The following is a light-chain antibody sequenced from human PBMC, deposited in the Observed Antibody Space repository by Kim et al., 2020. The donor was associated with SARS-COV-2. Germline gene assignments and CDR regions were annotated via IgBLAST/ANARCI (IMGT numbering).Light chain of an antibody. Sequence: KTVTISCTRSSVGIASNYVQWYQQRPGSAPTTVIYDDNQRPSGVPDRFSGSIDSSSNSASLTISELKTEDEADYYCQSYDSTTHWVFGGGTQLTVL. V-gene: IGLV6-57*03. CDR3: QSYDSTTHWV. J-gene: IGLJ3*02. CDR2: DDN. CDR1: SVGIASNY.